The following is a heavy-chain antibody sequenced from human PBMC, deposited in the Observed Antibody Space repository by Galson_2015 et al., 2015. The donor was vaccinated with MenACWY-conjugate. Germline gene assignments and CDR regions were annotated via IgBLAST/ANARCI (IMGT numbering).Heavy chain of an antibody. D-gene: IGHD3-16*01. Sequence: SLRLSCAASGFTVSSKYMNWVRQAPGKGLEWVSVIYSGGSTFYADSVKGRFTISRDNTKNTLYLQMNSLRPEDTAVYYCARDPGGTEAFDYWGQGTLVTVSS. V-gene: IGHV3-53*01. CDR2: IYSGGST. CDR1: GFTVSSKY. CDR3: ARDPGGTEAFDY. J-gene: IGHJ4*02.